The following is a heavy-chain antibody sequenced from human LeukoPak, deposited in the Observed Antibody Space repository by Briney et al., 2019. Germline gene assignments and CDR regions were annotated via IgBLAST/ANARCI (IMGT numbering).Heavy chain of an antibody. CDR3: ARDTEDIVVVPAAVNWFDP. Sequence: ASVTVSCKASGYTFTSHGISWVRQAPGQGLEWMGWISAYNGNTNYAQKLQGRVTMTTDTSTSTAYMELRSLRSDDTAVYYCARDTEDIVVVPAAVNWFDPWGQGTLVTVSS. D-gene: IGHD2-2*01. V-gene: IGHV1-18*04. CDR1: GYTFTSHG. CDR2: ISAYNGNT. J-gene: IGHJ5*02.